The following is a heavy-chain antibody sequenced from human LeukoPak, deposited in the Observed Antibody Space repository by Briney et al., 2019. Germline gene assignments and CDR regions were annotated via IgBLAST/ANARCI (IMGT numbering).Heavy chain of an antibody. D-gene: IGHD3-10*01. V-gene: IGHV5-51*01. CDR2: IYPGDSDT. CDR3: ARHANYQDF. Sequence: GESLKISCKGSGYSFTSYWIGWVRQMPGKGLEWMGIIYPGDSDTRYSPSFEGQVTISADKSISTAYLQWSSLKASDSALYFCARHANYQDFWGQGTLVTVSS. J-gene: IGHJ4*02. CDR1: GYSFTSYW.